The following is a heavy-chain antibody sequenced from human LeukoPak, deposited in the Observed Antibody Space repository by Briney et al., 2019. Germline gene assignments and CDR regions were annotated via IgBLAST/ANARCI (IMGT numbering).Heavy chain of an antibody. Sequence: ASVKVSCKASGYTFTNYDINWVRQATGQGHEWMGWMNPNSGNTGYAQKFQGRVTMTRNTSISTAYMELSSLRSEDTAVYYCARGGRGYSYGLLRVFDYWGQGTLVTVSS. J-gene: IGHJ4*02. CDR1: GYTFTNYD. V-gene: IGHV1-8*01. D-gene: IGHD5-18*01. CDR3: ARGGRGYSYGLLRVFDY. CDR2: MNPNSGNT.